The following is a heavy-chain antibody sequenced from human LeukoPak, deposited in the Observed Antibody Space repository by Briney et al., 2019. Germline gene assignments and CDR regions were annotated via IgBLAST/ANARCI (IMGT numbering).Heavy chain of an antibody. J-gene: IGHJ4*02. Sequence: ASVKVSCKASGGTFSGYAISWVRQAPGQGLEWMGGIIPIFGTANYAQKFQGRVTITADESTSTAYMELSSLRSEDTAVYYCAREGDYSGYDLGAYTSEFDYWGQGTLVTVSS. CDR1: GGTFSGYA. D-gene: IGHD5-12*01. CDR2: IIPIFGTA. CDR3: AREGDYSGYDLGAYTSEFDY. V-gene: IGHV1-69*13.